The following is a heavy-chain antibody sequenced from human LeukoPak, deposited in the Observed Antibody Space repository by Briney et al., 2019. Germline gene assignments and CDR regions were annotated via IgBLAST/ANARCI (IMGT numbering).Heavy chain of an antibody. J-gene: IGHJ4*02. CDR2: INPSGGST. CDR3: ARDQSLSSSWYADAPLYYFDY. V-gene: IGHV1-46*01. CDR1: GYTFTNYY. D-gene: IGHD6-13*01. Sequence: ASVKVSCKASGYTFTNYYIHWVRQAPGQGLEWMGIINPSGGSTSYAQKFQGRVTMTRDTSTSTVYMELGSLRSEDTAVYYCARDQSLSSSWYADAPLYYFDYWGQGTLVTVSS.